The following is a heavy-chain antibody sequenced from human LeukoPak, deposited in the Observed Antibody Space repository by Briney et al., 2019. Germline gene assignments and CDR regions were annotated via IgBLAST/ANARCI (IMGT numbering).Heavy chain of an antibody. D-gene: IGHD7-27*01. V-gene: IGHV3-66*01. CDR3: ARDLTAEDPSY. CDR1: GFTVSSYY. J-gene: IGHJ4*02. Sequence: QPGGSLRLSCAASGFTVSSYYMNWVRQTPGKGLEWVSVIYSGGTTYYADSVKGRFTVSRDNSKNTLYLQMNSLRAEDTAVYYCARDLTAEDPSYWGQGTLVTVSS. CDR2: IYSGGTT.